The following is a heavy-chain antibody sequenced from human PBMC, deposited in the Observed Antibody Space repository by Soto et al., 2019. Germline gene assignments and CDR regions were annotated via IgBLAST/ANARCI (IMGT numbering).Heavy chain of an antibody. J-gene: IGHJ3*02. V-gene: IGHV3-21*01. Sequence: GGSLRLSCAASGFTFSSYSMNWVRQAPGKGLEWVSSISSSSSYIYYADSVKGRFTISRDNAKNSLYLQMNSLRAEDTAVYYCARDLITMRVVVTSGAFDIWGQGTMDTVSS. CDR2: ISSSSSYI. CDR1: GFTFSSYS. CDR3: ARDLITMRVVVTSGAFDI. D-gene: IGHD3-22*01.